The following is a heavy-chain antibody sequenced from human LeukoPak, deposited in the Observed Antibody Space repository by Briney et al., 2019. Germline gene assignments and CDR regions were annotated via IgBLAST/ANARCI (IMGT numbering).Heavy chain of an antibody. CDR1: GITLSNYG. J-gene: IGHJ4*02. CDR3: AKRGVVIRVILVGFHKEAYYFDS. D-gene: IGHD3-22*01. CDR2: ISDSGGRT. Sequence: GGSLRLSCTVSGITLSNYGMSWVRQAPGKGLEWVAGISDSGGRTNYADSVKGRFTVSRDSPKNTLYLQMNRLRAEDTALYFCAKRGVVIRVILVGFHKEAYYFDSWGQGALVTVSS. V-gene: IGHV3-23*01.